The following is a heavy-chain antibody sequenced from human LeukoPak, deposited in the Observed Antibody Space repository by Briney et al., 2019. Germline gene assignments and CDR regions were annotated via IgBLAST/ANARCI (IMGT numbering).Heavy chain of an antibody. V-gene: IGHV4-39*01. J-gene: IGHJ4*02. CDR2: IYYSGST. CDR3: ARSRAVTNYFDY. D-gene: IGHD4-17*01. CDR1: VGSISSSSYY. Sequence: SETLSLTCTVSVGSISSSSYYWGWVRQPPGKGLEWIGSIYYSGSTYYNPSLKSRVTISVDTSKNQFSLKLSSVTAADTAVYYCARSRAVTNYFDYWDQGTLVTVSS.